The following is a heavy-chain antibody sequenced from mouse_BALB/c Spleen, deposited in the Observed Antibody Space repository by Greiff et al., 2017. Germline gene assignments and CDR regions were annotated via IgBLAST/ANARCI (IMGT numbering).Heavy chain of an antibody. CDR2: IFPGTGTT. V-gene: IGHV1S132*01. J-gene: IGHJ2*01. CDR1: GYTFTSYW. D-gene: IGHD2-4*01. CDR3: ARGYDYDRDY. Sequence: QVQLQQSGAELVKPGASVKLSCKTSGYTFTSYWIQWVKQRPGQGLGWIGEIFPGTGTTYYNEKFKGKATLTIDTSSSTAYMQLSSLTSEDSAVYFCARGYDYDRDYWGQGTTLTVSS.